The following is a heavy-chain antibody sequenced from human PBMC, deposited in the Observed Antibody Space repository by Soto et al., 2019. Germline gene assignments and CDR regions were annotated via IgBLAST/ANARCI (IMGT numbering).Heavy chain of an antibody. V-gene: IGHV4-59*01. CDR2: FCYTGST. J-gene: IGHJ5*02. CDR1: GGSISGRC. D-gene: IGHD3-22*01. CDR3: EKSHYDSSGYYIIDH. Sequence: SETLSLTCTVSGGSISGRCWSWVRQSPGKGLEWIGYFCYTGSTNYNPSLKSRVTISVDRSKTQCSLKLTSVTAADTAVYYCEKSHYDSSGYYIIDHWGQGTLVTVPQ.